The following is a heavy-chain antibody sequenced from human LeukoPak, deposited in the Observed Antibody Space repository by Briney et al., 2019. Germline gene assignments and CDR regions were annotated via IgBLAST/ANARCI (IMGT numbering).Heavy chain of an antibody. V-gene: IGHV4-39*01. Sequence: SETLSLACAVSGGSISSSSYYWGWIRQPPGKGLEWIGSMYYSGSTYYNPSLKSRVTISVDTSKNQFSLKLSSVTAADTALYYCARHSSLRTFDYWGQGTLVTVSS. CDR1: GGSISSSSYY. D-gene: IGHD1-1*01. CDR2: MYYSGST. J-gene: IGHJ4*02. CDR3: ARHSSLRTFDY.